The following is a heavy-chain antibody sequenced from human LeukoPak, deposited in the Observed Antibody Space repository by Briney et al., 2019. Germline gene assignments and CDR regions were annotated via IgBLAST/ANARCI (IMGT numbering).Heavy chain of an antibody. CDR2: VNPNSGGT. J-gene: IGHJ4*02. D-gene: IGHD2-21*02. Sequence: ASVTVSCTASGYTFTGYYMHWVRQAPGQGLEWMGWVNPNSGGTNYAQKFQGRVIMTRDTSISTAYMELSRLGSDDTAVYYCARGGSTDSIHSCGGNCYFLDYWGQGTLVTVSS. CDR3: ARGGSTDSIHSCGGNCYFLDY. V-gene: IGHV1-2*02. CDR1: GYTFTGYY.